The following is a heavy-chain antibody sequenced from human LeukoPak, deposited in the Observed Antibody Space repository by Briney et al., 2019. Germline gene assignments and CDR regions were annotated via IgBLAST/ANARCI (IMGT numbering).Heavy chain of an antibody. V-gene: IGHV1-18*01. J-gene: IGHJ6*03. D-gene: IGHD6-13*01. CDR1: GYTFTSYG. CDR2: LSAYNGNT. Sequence: ASVKVSCKASGYTFTSYGISWVRQAPGQGLEWMGWLSAYNGNTNYAQKLQGRVTMTTDTSTSTAYMELRSLRSDDTAIYYCARAIASAGTKYYYYYYMDIWGKGTTVTVSS. CDR3: ARAIASAGTKYYYYYYMDI.